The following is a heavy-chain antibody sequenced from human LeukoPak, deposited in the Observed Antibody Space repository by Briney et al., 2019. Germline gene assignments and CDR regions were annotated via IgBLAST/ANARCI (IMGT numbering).Heavy chain of an antibody. J-gene: IGHJ4*02. CDR3: GKGYSSGWRTCLDY. CDR1: GFTFSSFP. V-gene: IGHV3-23*01. Sequence: GGSLRLSCAASGFTFSSFPMSWVRQAPGKGLEWVSAIISTGGNTYYADSVKGRFTISRDNSKSTLFLQMDSLRAEDTAVYYCGKGYSSGWRTCLDYWGQVTLVTVSS. D-gene: IGHD6-19*01. CDR2: IISTGGNT.